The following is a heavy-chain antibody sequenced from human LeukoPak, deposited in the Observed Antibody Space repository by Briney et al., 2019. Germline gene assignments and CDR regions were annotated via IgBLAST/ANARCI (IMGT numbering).Heavy chain of an antibody. J-gene: IGHJ4*02. CDR1: GGTFSSYA. D-gene: IGHD6-13*01. CDR3: ARRAAAGPEFDY. V-gene: IGHV1-69*06. CDR2: IIPTFGTA. Sequence: ASVKVSCKSSGGTFSSYAISWVRQAPGQGLEWMGGIIPTFGTANYAQKFQGRVTITADKSTSTAYMELSSLRSEDTAVYYCARRAAAGPEFDYWGQGTLVTVSS.